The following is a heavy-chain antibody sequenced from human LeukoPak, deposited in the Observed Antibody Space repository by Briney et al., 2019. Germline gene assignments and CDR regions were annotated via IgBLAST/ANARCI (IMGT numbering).Heavy chain of an antibody. CDR2: ISWDGGST. D-gene: IGHD6-19*01. V-gene: IGHV3-43*01. J-gene: IGHJ4*02. CDR1: GFTFDDYT. Sequence: GGSLRLSCAASGFTFDDYTMHWVRQAPGKGLEWVSLISWDGGSTYYADSVKGRFTISRDNSKNSLYLQMNSLRTEDTALYYCVKDFEGGSSGCFDYWGQGTLVTVSS. CDR3: VKDFEGGSSGCFDY.